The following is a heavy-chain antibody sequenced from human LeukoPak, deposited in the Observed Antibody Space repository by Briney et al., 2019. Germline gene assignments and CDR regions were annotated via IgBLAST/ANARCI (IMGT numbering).Heavy chain of an antibody. CDR3: VSESGSYTLT. CDR2: INPNSGGT. Sequence: GASVKVSRKASGYTLTGYFMHAVRQAPGQGLEWMGWINPNSGGTNYAQKFQGRVTMTRDTSISTAYMELSRLRSDDTAVYFCVSESGSYTLTWGQGTLVTVSS. J-gene: IGHJ5*02. D-gene: IGHD1-26*01. V-gene: IGHV1-2*02. CDR1: GYTLTGYF.